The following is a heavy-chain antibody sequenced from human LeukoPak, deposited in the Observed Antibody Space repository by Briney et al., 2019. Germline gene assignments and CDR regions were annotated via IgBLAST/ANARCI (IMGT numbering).Heavy chain of an antibody. CDR3: ARAGTGTAGHYFDY. CDR2: INHSGST. V-gene: IGHV4-34*01. D-gene: IGHD1-1*01. Sequence: SETLSLTCAVYGGSFSGYYWSWIRQPQGKGLEWIGEINHSGSTNYNPSLKSRVTISVDTSKNQFSLKLSSVTAADTAVYYCARAGTGTAGHYFDYWGQGTLVTVSS. J-gene: IGHJ4*02. CDR1: GGSFSGYY.